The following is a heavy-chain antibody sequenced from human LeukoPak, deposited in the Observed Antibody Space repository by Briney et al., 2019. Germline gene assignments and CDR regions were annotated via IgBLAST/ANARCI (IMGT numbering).Heavy chain of an antibody. CDR2: INPSGGST. CDR1: GYTFTSYY. D-gene: IGHD5-18*01. CDR3: ARTYSYGYYFDY. J-gene: IGHJ4*02. V-gene: IGHV1-46*01. Sequence: ASVTVSCKASGYTFTSYYMHWVRQAPGQGLEWVGIINPSGGSTSYAQKFQGRVTMTRDTSTSTVYMELSSLRSEDTAVYYCARTYSYGYYFDYWGQGTLVTVSS.